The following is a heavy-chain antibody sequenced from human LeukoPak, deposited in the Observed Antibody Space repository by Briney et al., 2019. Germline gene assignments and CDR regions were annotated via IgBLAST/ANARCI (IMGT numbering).Heavy chain of an antibody. Sequence: GESLKISCKCSGNSFTSYWISWVRQMPGKGVEWRGRIDPSDSYTNYSPSFQRHVTISDDKSISTAYLQWSSLKASDTAMYYCARHPLASGNYYDPLFVYWGQGTLVTVSS. CDR3: ARHPLASGNYYDPLFVY. J-gene: IGHJ4*02. CDR2: IDPSDSYT. V-gene: IGHV5-10-1*01. CDR1: GNSFTSYW. D-gene: IGHD3-10*01.